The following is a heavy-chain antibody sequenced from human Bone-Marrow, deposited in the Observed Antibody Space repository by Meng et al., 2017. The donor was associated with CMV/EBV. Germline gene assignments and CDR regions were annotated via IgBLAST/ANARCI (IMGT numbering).Heavy chain of an antibody. CDR2: IYYSGST. J-gene: IGHJ4*02. V-gene: IGHV4-61*01. Sequence: SETLSLTCTVSGGSVSSGTYYWSWIRQPPGKGLEWIGYIYYSGSTNYNPSLKSRVTISVDTSKNQFSLKLSSVTAADTAVYYCARDSGSPDADETNFDVWGQGTVVTVSS. D-gene: IGHD1-26*01. CDR3: ARDSGSPDADETNFDV. CDR1: GGSVSSGTYY.